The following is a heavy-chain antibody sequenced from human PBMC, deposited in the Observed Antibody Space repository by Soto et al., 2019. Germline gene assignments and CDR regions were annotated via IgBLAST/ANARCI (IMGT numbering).Heavy chain of an antibody. CDR3: ARDFNYGSGDY. CDR2: INAGNGNT. D-gene: IGHD3-10*01. Sequence: QVQLVQSGAEEKKPGASVKVSCKASGYIFTSYAMQWVRQAPGQRLEWMGWINAGNGNTKYSQKFQGRVTITRDTSASTAYMELSSMRFEVTAVYYCARDFNYGSGDYWGQGTLITVST. CDR1: GYIFTSYA. J-gene: IGHJ4*02. V-gene: IGHV1-3*05.